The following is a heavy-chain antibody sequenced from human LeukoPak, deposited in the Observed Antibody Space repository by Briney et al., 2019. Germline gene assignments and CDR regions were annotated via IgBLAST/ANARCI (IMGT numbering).Heavy chain of an antibody. CDR1: GFTVSSSY. CDR2: IYSGGST. D-gene: IGHD3-3*01. Sequence: PGGSLRLSCAASGFTVSSSYMSWVRQAPGKGLEWVSVIYSGGSTYYADSVKGRFTISRDNSKNTLYLQMNSLRAEDTAVYYCARAPLEYYYGMDVWGKGTTVTVSS. V-gene: IGHV3-53*01. J-gene: IGHJ6*04. CDR3: ARAPLEYYYGMDV.